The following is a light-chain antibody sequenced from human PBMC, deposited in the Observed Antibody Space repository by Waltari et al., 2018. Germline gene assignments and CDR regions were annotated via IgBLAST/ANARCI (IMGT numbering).Light chain of an antibody. V-gene: IGLV2-23*01. Sequence: QSALTQPASGSGSPGQSITISCTGTSSDVGSYNLGSWYQQHPGKAPKLMIYEGSKRPSGVSHRFSGSKSGNTASLTISGLQAADEADYYCCSYAGSRVFGGGTKLTVL. CDR3: CSYAGSRV. CDR2: EGS. J-gene: IGLJ3*02. CDR1: SSDVGSYNL.